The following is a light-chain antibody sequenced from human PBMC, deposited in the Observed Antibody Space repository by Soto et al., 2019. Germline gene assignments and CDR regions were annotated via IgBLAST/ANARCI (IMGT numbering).Light chain of an antibody. J-gene: IGKJ3*01. Sequence: DIQMTQSPSSLSASVGDRVTVTCRASHNINSYLNWYQQKPGKAPKLLIYAASNLQSGVPSRFSGSGSGTDFTLTISSLQPEDFATYYCQQSYSTPPEPTFGPGTKVDIK. V-gene: IGKV1-39*01. CDR3: QQSYSTPPEPT. CDR1: HNINSY. CDR2: AAS.